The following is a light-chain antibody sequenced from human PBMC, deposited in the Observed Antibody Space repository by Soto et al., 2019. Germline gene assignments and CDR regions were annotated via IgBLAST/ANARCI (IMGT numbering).Light chain of an antibody. J-gene: IGKJ1*01. Sequence: EIVFTHSPSSLSVSPXXXXXXSFRASQSISNNLAWYQQKPGQAPRLLIYDASSRATGIPDRFSGGGSGTDFTLTISRLEPEDFVVYYCQQYGRSPTFGQGTKVDI. CDR1: QSISNN. CDR2: DAS. V-gene: IGKV3-20*01. CDR3: QQYGRSPT.